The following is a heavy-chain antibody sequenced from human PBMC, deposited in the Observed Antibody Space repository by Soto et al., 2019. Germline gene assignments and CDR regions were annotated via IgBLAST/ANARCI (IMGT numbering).Heavy chain of an antibody. CDR2: IYPGDSDT. J-gene: IGHJ5*02. V-gene: IGHV5-51*01. CDR1: GYSFTSYW. D-gene: IGHD3-10*01. Sequence: GESLKISCKGSGYSFTSYWIGWVRQMPGKGLEWMGIIYPGDSDTRYSPSFQGQVTIAADKSISTDYLQRSSLKASDTARYYCARQRGGTRVRGSWGFDPWGQGTLVTVSS. CDR3: ARQRGGTRVRGSWGFDP.